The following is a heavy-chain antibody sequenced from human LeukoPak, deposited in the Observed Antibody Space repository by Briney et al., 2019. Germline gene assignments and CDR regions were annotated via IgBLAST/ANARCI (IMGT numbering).Heavy chain of an antibody. J-gene: IGHJ4*02. CDR2: ISSSGGTI. D-gene: IGHD5-18*01. V-gene: IGHV3-11*01. CDR3: ARQGYSYGYFYFDY. Sequence: GGSLRLSCAASGFTFSDYYMSWIRQAPGKGLEWVSYISSSGGTIYSADSVKGRFTISRDNAKSSLFLQMNSLRAEDTAVYYCARQGYSYGYFYFDYWGQGTLVTVSS. CDR1: GFTFSDYY.